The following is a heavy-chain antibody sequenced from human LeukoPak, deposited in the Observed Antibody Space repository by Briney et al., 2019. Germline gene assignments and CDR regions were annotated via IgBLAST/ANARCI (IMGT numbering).Heavy chain of an antibody. V-gene: IGHV1-69*04. CDR2: IIPILGIA. CDR3: ARGASDSSGYYYMEYYFDY. Sequence: SVKVSCKASGGTFSSCAISWVRQAPGQGLEWMGRIIPILGIANYAQKFQGRVTITADKSTSTAYMELSSLRSEDTAVYYCARGASDSSGYYYMEYYFDYWGQGTLVTVSS. D-gene: IGHD3-22*01. CDR1: GGTFSSCA. J-gene: IGHJ4*02.